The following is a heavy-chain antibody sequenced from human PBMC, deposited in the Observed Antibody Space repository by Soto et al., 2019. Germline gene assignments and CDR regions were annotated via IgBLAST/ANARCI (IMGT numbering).Heavy chain of an antibody. V-gene: IGHV3-30-3*01. Sequence: PGGSVRLSCASSGFTFSGYAMHWFRQAPGKGLEWVAVISYDGSNKYYADSVKGRFTISRDNSKNTLYLQMNSLRAEDTAVYYCARTAYYDSSGCLDYWGQGTLVTVSS. D-gene: IGHD3-22*01. J-gene: IGHJ4*02. CDR3: ARTAYYDSSGCLDY. CDR2: ISYDGSNK. CDR1: GFTFSGYA.